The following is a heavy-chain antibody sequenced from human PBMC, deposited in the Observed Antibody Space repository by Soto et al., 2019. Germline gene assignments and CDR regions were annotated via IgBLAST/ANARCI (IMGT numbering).Heavy chain of an antibody. V-gene: IGHV4-59*01. D-gene: IGHD2-21*02. CDR2: IYYSGST. CDR1: GGSISSYY. CDR3: ARCSLLGVTALYYGMDV. Sequence: SETLSLTCTVSGGSISSYYWSWIRQPPGKGLEWIGYIYYSGSTNYNPSLKSRVTISVDTSKNQFSLKLSSVTAADTAVYYCARCSLLGVTALYYGMDVWGQGTTVTVSS. J-gene: IGHJ6*02.